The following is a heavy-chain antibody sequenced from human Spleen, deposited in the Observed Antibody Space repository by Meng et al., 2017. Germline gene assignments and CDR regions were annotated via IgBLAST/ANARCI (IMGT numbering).Heavy chain of an antibody. Sequence: GGSLRLSCAASEFTFSNYSMGWVRQAPGEGLEWVAYISRDGNKKSYVDSVKGRFTISRDNAKNSLYLQMNSLRTEDTALYFCTKYASGSYYDYWGQGTLVTVSS. J-gene: IGHJ4*02. CDR1: EFTFSNYS. CDR3: TKYASGSYYDY. V-gene: IGHV3-7*01. CDR2: ISRDGNKK. D-gene: IGHD3-10*01.